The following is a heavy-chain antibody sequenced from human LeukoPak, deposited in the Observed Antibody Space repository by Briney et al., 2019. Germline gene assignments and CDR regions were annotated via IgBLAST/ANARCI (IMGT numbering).Heavy chain of an antibody. CDR1: GYIFSSYW. Sequence: GESLQISCEGSGYIFSSYWIGWGRPLPGKGLEWMGFIYPGESDTRYSPSFQGEVTISADKSISTAYLQWRSLKASDTAMYYCARNRGDNTFDYWGQGILVTVSS. V-gene: IGHV5-51*01. CDR3: ARNRGDNTFDY. D-gene: IGHD3-10*01. CDR2: IYPGESDT. J-gene: IGHJ4*02.